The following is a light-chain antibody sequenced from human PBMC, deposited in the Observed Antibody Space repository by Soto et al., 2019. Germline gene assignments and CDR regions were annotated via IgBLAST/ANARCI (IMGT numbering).Light chain of an antibody. CDR3: QQGSRTLT. J-gene: IGKJ4*01. CDR2: GAS. V-gene: IGKV1-39*01. Sequence: DIQMTQSPSSLSASVGDRVTITCRASQSIDRYLNWYQQKPGTAPKLLISGASSLRSVVPSRFSGSGSGTDFTLTINSLQPEDFATYYCQQGSRTLTFGGGTKVEIK. CDR1: QSIDRY.